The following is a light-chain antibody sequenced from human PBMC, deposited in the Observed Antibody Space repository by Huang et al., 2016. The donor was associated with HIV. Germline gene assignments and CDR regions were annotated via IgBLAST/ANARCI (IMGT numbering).Light chain of an antibody. J-gene: IGKJ1*01. CDR2: GAS. CDR3: QQYGSSPKT. V-gene: IGKV3-20*01. CDR1: QSVSNNY. Sequence: VLTQSPGTLSLSPGERATLACRASQSVSNNYLAWYQQKPGQAPRLLIYGASSRATGIPDRFSGSGSGTDFTLTISRLEPEDFAVFYCQQYGSSPKTCGQGTKVEI.